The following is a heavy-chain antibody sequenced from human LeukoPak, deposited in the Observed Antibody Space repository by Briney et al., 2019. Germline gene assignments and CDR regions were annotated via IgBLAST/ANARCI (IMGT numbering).Heavy chain of an antibody. CDR1: GYTFTGYY. CDR3: AIRKITGGSYYGMDV. J-gene: IGHJ6*02. D-gene: IGHD7-27*01. Sequence: ASVKVSCKASGYTFTGYYMHWVRQAPGHGLEWMGWINPNSGGTNYAQKFQGRVTMTRDTSISTAYMELSRLRSDDTAVYYCAIRKITGGSYYGMDVWGQGTTVTVSS. V-gene: IGHV1-2*02. CDR2: INPNSGGT.